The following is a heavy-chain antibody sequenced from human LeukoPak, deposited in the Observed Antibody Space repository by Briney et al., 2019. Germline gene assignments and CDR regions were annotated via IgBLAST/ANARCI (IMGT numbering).Heavy chain of an antibody. CDR2: INHSGST. CDR3: ARTHYYDSSGYFFGWFDP. Sequence: SETLSLTCAVYGGSFSGYYWSWIRQPPGKGLEWIGEINHSGSTNYNPSLKSRVTISVDTSKNQFSLKLSSVTAADTAVYYCARTHYYDSSGYFFGWFDPWGQGTLVTVSS. J-gene: IGHJ5*02. CDR1: GGSFSGYY. D-gene: IGHD3-22*01. V-gene: IGHV4-34*01.